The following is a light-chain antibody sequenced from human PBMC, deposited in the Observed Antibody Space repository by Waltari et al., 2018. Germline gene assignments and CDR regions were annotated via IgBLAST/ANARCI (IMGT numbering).Light chain of an antibody. CDR2: WAS. V-gene: IGKV4-1*01. Sequence: DIVMTQSPDSLAVSLGERATIHCKSSQSVLYSATNKNYLAWYQQKPGQPPKLLIYWASTRESGVPDRFSGSGSGTDFTLTISSLQAEDVAVYYCQQYYSTPPLTCGGGTKVEIK. CDR3: QQYYSTPPLT. J-gene: IGKJ4*01. CDR1: QSVLYSATNKNY.